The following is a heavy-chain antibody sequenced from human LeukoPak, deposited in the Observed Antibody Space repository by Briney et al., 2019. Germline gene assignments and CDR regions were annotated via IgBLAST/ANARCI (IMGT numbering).Heavy chain of an antibody. D-gene: IGHD3/OR15-3a*01. V-gene: IGHV4-39*01. J-gene: IGHJ4*02. CDR1: GGSISSNSYY. CDR2: IYYSGST. CDR3: ARQTGSGLFILP. Sequence: SETLSLTCTVSGGSISSNSYYWGWIRQPPGKGLEWIGSIYYSGSTYYNPSLKSRVTISVDTSKNQFSLKLTSVTAADTAVYYCARQTGSGLFILPGGQGTLVTVSS.